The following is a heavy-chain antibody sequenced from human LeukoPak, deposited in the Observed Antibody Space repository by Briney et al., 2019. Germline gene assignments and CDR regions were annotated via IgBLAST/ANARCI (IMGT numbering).Heavy chain of an antibody. CDR3: AKHRFESGGYHSTD. Sequence: GGSLRLSCAASGFTFSNYAMSWVRQAPGKGLEWVSTISGGSGSTYCADSVKGRFTISRDNSKNTLYLQMNSLRDEDTAVYYCAKHRFESGGYHSTDWGQGTLVTVSS. D-gene: IGHD3-22*01. V-gene: IGHV3-23*01. CDR2: ISGGSGST. J-gene: IGHJ4*02. CDR1: GFTFSNYA.